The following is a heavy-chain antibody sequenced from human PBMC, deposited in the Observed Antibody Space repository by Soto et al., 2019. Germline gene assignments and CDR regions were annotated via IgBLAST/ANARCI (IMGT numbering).Heavy chain of an antibody. CDR2: IGGSNSDR. V-gene: IGHV3-23*01. Sequence: DVQLLESGGGLVQPGGSLLLSCAASRFTFSDFAMSWVRQVPGKGLDWVSSIGGSNSDRYYADSVKGRFTISRDNSRSTLYLQIDSLRDEDTAIYYCAVDAVPYNGMWDWFDCWGPGSLVIDSS. J-gene: IGHJ5*01. CDR3: AVDAVPYNGMWDWFDC. D-gene: IGHD1-20*01. CDR1: RFTFSDFA.